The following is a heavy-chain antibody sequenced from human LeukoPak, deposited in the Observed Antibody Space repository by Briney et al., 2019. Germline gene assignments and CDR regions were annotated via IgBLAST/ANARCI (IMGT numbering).Heavy chain of an antibody. CDR3: ARADPNASGYFYRFNWFDP. J-gene: IGHJ5*02. Sequence: SETLSLICTVSGGSMSSYYWNWVRQPPGKGLEWIGNIYSSGSADYNPSLKSRVTISLDTSKFQFSLRLNSVTAADTAVYYCARADPNASGYFYRFNWFDPWGQGTLVTVSS. CDR1: GGSMSSYY. V-gene: IGHV4-59*01. CDR2: IYSSGSA. D-gene: IGHD3-10*01.